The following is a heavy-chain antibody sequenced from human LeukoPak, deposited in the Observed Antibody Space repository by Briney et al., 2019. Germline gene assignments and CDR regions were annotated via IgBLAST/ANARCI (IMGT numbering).Heavy chain of an antibody. J-gene: IGHJ4*02. CDR3: ARACVYYDSSGCDY. CDR2: ISSSSSYI. Sequence: GGSLRLSCVASGFTFSSYTMNWVRQAPGKGLEWVSSISSSSSYIYYADSAKGRFTISRDNAKKSVYLQMNSLRVEDTAVYYCARACVYYDSSGCDYWGQGTLVTVSS. D-gene: IGHD3-22*01. CDR1: GFTFSSYT. V-gene: IGHV3-21*01.